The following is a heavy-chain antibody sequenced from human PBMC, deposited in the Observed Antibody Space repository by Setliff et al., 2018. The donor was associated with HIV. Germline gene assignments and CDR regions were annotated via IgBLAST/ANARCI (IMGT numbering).Heavy chain of an antibody. CDR3: ARDAERGYSYGYDY. J-gene: IGHJ4*02. D-gene: IGHD5-18*01. V-gene: IGHV4-39*07. CDR1: GGSIKSSSYY. CDR2: VFHSGCT. Sequence: PSETLSLTCTVSGGSIKSSSYYWGWIRQPPGKGLEWIGSVFHSGCTYYNPSLKSRVTMSVDTSKNQFSLKLSSVTAADTAVYYCARDAERGYSYGYDYWGQGTLVTVSS.